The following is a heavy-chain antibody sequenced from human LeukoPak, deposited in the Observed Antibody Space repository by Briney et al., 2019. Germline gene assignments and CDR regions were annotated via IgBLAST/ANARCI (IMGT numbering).Heavy chain of an antibody. D-gene: IGHD7-27*01. Sequence: SQTLSLTCTVSGGSISSGGYYWSWIRQHPGKGLEWIGYIYYSGSTYYNPSLKSRVTISVDTSKNQFSLKLSSVTAADTAVYCCATRHADWGDVDYWGQGTLVTVSS. CDR2: IYYSGST. CDR3: ATRHADWGDVDY. CDR1: GGSISSGGYY. J-gene: IGHJ4*02. V-gene: IGHV4-31*03.